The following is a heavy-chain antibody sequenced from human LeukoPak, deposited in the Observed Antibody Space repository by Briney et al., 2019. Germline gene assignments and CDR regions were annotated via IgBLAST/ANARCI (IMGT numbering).Heavy chain of an antibody. V-gene: IGHV3-73*01. Sequence: GGSLRLSCAASGFTFSGSAMHWVRQASGKGLEWVGRIRSKANSYATAYAASVKGRFTISRDDSKNTAYLQMNSLKTEDTAVYYCTSSYDFWSGYQVGFDYWGQGTLVTVSS. CDR1: GFTFSGSA. CDR3: TSSYDFWSGYQVGFDY. D-gene: IGHD3-3*01. CDR2: IRSKANSYAT. J-gene: IGHJ4*02.